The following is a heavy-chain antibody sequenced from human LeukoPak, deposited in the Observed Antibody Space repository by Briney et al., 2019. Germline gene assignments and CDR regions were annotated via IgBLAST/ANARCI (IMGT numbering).Heavy chain of an antibody. D-gene: IGHD6-19*01. Sequence: SVNVSCKASGYTFTSYVMHWVGQAPGQRGEWMGWINGGNGNKKYSQKFQGRVTITRDTSASTAYMELSSLRSQDTGVYYGASWALYSSGGSNRRLHAFDIWGQGTMVTVSS. CDR3: ASWALYSSGGSNRRLHAFDI. V-gene: IGHV1-3*01. CDR2: INGGNGNK. J-gene: IGHJ3*02. CDR1: GYTFTSYV.